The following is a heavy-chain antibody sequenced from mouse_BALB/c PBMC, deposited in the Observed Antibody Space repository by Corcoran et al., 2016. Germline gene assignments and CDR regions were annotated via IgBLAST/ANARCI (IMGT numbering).Heavy chain of an antibody. J-gene: IGHJ3*01. CDR3: ARDYGSSQAWFAY. V-gene: IGHV9-1*02. CDR2: INTYTGEP. Sequence: QIQLVQSGPELKKPGETVKISCKASGYTFTNYGMIWVKQAPGKGLKWMGWINTYTGEPTYADDFKGRFAFSLETSASTAYLQINNLKNEDMATYFCARDYGSSQAWFAYWGQGTLVTVSA. D-gene: IGHD1-1*01. CDR1: GYTFTNYG.